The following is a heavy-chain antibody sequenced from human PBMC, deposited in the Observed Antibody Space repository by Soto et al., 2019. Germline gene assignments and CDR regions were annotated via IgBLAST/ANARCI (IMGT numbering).Heavy chain of an antibody. CDR1: GATFTTYP. J-gene: IGHJ4*02. V-gene: IGHV1-69*01. Sequence: QVQLVQSPPELKKPGSSIKVSCKTSGATFTTYPISWVRQAPGQGLEWMGGIIPVPGVLKYAQIFQGRVTFTADESTSTVYMELNSLRSEDTAMYYCARGTTGWFELDFWGQGTLVTVSS. CDR3: ARGTTGWFELDF. D-gene: IGHD6-19*01. CDR2: IIPVPGVL.